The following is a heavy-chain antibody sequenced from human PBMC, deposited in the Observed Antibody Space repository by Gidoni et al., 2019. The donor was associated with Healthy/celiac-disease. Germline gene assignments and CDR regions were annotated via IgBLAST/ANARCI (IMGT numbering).Heavy chain of an antibody. CDR1: GFTFDGYA. J-gene: IGHJ3*02. CDR3: AKDREQWLDAFDI. CDR2: ISWNSGSI. D-gene: IGHD6-19*01. V-gene: IGHV3-9*01. Sequence: VQLVESGGGLVQPGRSLRLSCAASGFTFDGYAMHWVRQAPGKGLEWVSGISWNSGSIGYADSVKGRFTISRDNAKNSLYLQMNSLRAEDTALYYCAKDREQWLDAFDIWGQGTMVTVSS.